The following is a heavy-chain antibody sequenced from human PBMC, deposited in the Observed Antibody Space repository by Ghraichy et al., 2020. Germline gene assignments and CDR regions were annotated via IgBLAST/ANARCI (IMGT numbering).Heavy chain of an antibody. CDR2: ISGGGGTT. J-gene: IGHJ5*02. D-gene: IGHD3-3*01. CDR1: GFTFSSYG. Sequence: GGSLRLSCAASGFTFSSYGMSWVRQAPGKGLEWVSSISGGGGTTYYADSVKGRFTISRDNSKHTLYLQMNNLRAKDTAIYYCAKDVGVAEVTYKTSWGQGTLVTVSS. CDR3: AKDVGVAEVTYKTS. V-gene: IGHV3-23*01.